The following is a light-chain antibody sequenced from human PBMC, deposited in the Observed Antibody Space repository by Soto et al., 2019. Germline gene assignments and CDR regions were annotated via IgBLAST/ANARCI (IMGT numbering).Light chain of an antibody. J-gene: IGKJ5*01. Sequence: ENVLTQSPGTLSLSPGERVTLSCRASQSVRSNYVAWYQQKPGQAPRLLISGASSRATGIPDRFSGSGSGTDFTLTISRLEPEDFALYYCQQYGSSPITFGQGTRLDIK. CDR2: GAS. CDR3: QQYGSSPIT. V-gene: IGKV3-20*01. CDR1: QSVRSNY.